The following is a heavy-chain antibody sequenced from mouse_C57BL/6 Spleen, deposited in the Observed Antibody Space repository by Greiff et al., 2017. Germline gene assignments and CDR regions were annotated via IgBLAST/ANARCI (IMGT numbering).Heavy chain of an antibody. CDR2: IWSDGNT. Sequence: VQRVESGPGLVAPSQSLSITCTVSGFSLTSYGVHWVRQPPGKGLEWLVVIWSDGNTTYHSAHKSRLSISKDNSKSQVFLKMNSLQTDDTAMYYCARGTSSYWYFDVWGTGTTVTVSS. V-gene: IGHV2-6*03. J-gene: IGHJ1*03. CDR3: ARGTSSYWYFDV. CDR1: GFSLTSYG. D-gene: IGHD1-1*01.